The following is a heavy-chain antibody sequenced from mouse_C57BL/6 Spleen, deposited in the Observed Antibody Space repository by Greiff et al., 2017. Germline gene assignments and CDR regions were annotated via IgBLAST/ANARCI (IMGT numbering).Heavy chain of an antibody. Sequence: QVQLQQPGAELVMPGASVKLSCKASGYTFTSSWMHWVKQRPGQGLEWIGEIDPSDSYTNYNQKFKGKSTLTVDKSSSTAYMQLSSLTSEDSAVYYCARGGLGRGYFDYWGQGTTLTVSS. CDR3: ARGGLGRGYFDY. D-gene: IGHD4-1*01. CDR2: IDPSDSYT. V-gene: IGHV1-69*01. J-gene: IGHJ2*01. CDR1: GYTFTSSW.